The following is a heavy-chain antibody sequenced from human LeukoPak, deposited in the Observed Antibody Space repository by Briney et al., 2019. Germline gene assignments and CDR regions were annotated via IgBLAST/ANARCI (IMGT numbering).Heavy chain of an antibody. CDR2: ISAYNGNT. CDR1: GYTFTSYG. CDR3: AREDAMVRGGRPRYYYYGMDV. Sequence: ASVKVSCKASGYTFTSYGISWVRQAPGQGLEWVGWISAYNGNTNYAQKLKGRVTMTTDTSTSTAYMELRSLRSDDTAVYYCAREDAMVRGGRPRYYYYGMDVWGQGTTVTVSS. V-gene: IGHV1-18*01. D-gene: IGHD3-10*01. J-gene: IGHJ6*02.